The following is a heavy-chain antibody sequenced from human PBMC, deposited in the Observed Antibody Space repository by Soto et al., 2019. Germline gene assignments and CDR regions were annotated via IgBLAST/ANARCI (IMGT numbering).Heavy chain of an antibody. J-gene: IGHJ6*02. CDR1: GFTVSSNY. D-gene: IGHD1-1*01. V-gene: IGHV3-53*01. Sequence: PGGSLRLSCAASGFTVSSNYMSWVRQAPGKGLEWVSVIYSDGSTYYADSVKGRFTISRDNSKNTLYLQMNSLRAEDTAVYYCARVPNDYYYYGMDVWGQGTTVTVSS. CDR2: IYSDGST. CDR3: ARVPNDYYYYGMDV.